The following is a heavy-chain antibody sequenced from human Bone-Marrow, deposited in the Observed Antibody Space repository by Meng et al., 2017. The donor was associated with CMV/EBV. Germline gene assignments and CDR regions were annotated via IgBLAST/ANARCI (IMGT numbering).Heavy chain of an antibody. V-gene: IGHV3-66*02. CDR3: ASTTVLYSGYEGAANDN. D-gene: IGHD5-12*01. CDR1: GFTVSSNY. CDR2: IYSGGST. J-gene: IGHJ4*02. Sequence: GESLKISCAASGFTVSSNYMSWVRQAPGKGLEWVSVIYSGGSTYYADSVKGRFTISRDNSKNTLYLQMNSLRAEDTAVYYCASTTVLYSGYEGAANDNWGQATLVTVSS.